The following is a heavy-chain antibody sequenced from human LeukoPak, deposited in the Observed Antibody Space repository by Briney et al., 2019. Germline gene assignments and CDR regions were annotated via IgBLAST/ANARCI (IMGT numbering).Heavy chain of an antibody. D-gene: IGHD6-25*01. V-gene: IGHV1-2*02. CDR1: GYTFTGYY. Sequence: ASVKVSCKASGYTFTGYYIHWVRQAPGQGLEWMGWINPNSGGTSYARRFQGRVTMTRDTSISAAYMELSSLRSDDTAVYYCARPGYTSGWIRGDFGLWGLGTLVTVSS. CDR3: ARPGYTSGWIRGDFGL. J-gene: IGHJ4*02. CDR2: INPNSGGT.